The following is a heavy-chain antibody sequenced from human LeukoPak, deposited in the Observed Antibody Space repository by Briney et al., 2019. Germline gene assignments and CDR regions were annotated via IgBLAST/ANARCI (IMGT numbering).Heavy chain of an antibody. Sequence: NPSETLSLTCTVSGGSISSSSYYWGWIRQPPGKGLEWIGEINHSGSTNYNPSLKSRVTISVDTSKNQFSLKLSSVTAADTAVYYCARFGQWAYSSGWDNWFDPWGQGTLVTVSS. J-gene: IGHJ5*02. CDR3: ARFGQWAYSSGWDNWFDP. CDR1: GGSISSSSYY. D-gene: IGHD6-19*01. CDR2: INHSGST. V-gene: IGHV4-39*07.